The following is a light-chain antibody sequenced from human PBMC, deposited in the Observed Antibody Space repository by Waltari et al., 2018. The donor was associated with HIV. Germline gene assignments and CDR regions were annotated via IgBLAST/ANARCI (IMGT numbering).Light chain of an antibody. CDR2: AAS. V-gene: IGKV1-39*01. CDR1: QSISSY. CDR3: QQSYSTPFT. J-gene: IGKJ5*01. Sequence: DIQMTQSPSSLSASVGDSVTITCRASQSISSYLNWYQQKPGKAPKLLIYAASSLQSGVPSRFSGSGSVTDFTLTISSLQPEDFATYYCQQSYSTPFTFGQGTRLAIK.